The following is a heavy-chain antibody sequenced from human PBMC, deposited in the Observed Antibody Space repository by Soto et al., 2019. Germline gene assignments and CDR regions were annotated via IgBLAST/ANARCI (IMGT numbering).Heavy chain of an antibody. D-gene: IGHD2-15*01. V-gene: IGHV4-34*01. CDR1: GGSFSGYY. CDR3: ARGGYCSGGTCYWKGAWFDP. J-gene: IGHJ5*02. CDR2: INHSGNT. Sequence: PSETLSLTCAVYGGSFSGYYWTWIRQPPGKGLEWIGEINHSGNTNYNPSLKRRVTTSVDTSKNQFSLKLSSVTAADTAVYYCARGGYCSGGTCYWKGAWFDPWGQGTLVTVSS.